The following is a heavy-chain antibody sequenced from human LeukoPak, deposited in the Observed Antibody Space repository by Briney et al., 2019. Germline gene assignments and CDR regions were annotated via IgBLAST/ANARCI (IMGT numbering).Heavy chain of an antibody. V-gene: IGHV4-59*08. CDR3: ARRGADDYGDYGFDF. CDR2: IFYRGST. CDR1: GGSLSSYY. D-gene: IGHD4-17*01. Sequence: SSETLSLTCTVSGGSLSSYYWTWIRQPPGKGLEWIGYIFYRGSTNYNPSLKSRVTISVDTSKNQFSLKLNSVTAADTAVYYCARRGADDYGDYGFDFWGQGTLVTVSS. J-gene: IGHJ4*02.